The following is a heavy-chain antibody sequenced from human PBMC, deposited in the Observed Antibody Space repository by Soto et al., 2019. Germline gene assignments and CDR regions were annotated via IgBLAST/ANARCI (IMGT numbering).Heavy chain of an antibody. D-gene: IGHD3-3*01. Sequence: PSETLSLTCAVSGDSIISIYHWAWIRQSPGRGLEWIASIYHTGTTYYTPSLESRVTISVDTSKNQFSLRLSSVTAADSAVYYCARRPRKIFGVSVGMDVWGHGNTVTVSS. CDR1: GDSIISIYH. V-gene: IGHV4-38-2*01. J-gene: IGHJ6*02. CDR3: ARRPRKIFGVSVGMDV. CDR2: IYHTGTT.